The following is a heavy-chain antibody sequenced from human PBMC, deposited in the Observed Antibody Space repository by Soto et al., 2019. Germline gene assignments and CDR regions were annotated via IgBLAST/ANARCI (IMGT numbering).Heavy chain of an antibody. D-gene: IGHD6-13*01. V-gene: IGHV3-30*03. CDR1: GFSFSTYG. Sequence: GGSLRLSCAASGFSFSTYGMHWVRQAPGKGLEWVAFISNDGSNKYYADSVKGRFTISRDNSKNTLYLQMNSLRAEDTAVYYCARRGPGTYFDYWGQGTLVTVSS. CDR2: ISNDGSNK. J-gene: IGHJ4*02. CDR3: ARRGPGTYFDY.